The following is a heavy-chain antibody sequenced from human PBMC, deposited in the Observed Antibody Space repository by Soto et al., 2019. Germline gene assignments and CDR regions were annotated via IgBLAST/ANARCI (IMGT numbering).Heavy chain of an antibody. CDR1: GFTFSSYA. CDR3: AHSQSGYNQGYYFDY. CDR2: ISYDGSTI. D-gene: IGHD5-12*01. V-gene: IGHV3-30*04. Sequence: RGSLRLSGAASGFTFSSYAMHWVRQAPGKGLEWVAVISYDGSTIYYADSVKGRFTISRDNAKNSLYLQMNSLRAEETAVYYCAHSQSGYNQGYYFDYWGQGTLVTVSS. J-gene: IGHJ4*02.